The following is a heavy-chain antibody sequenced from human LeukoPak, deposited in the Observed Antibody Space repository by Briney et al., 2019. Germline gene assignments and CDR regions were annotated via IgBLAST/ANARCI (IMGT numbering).Heavy chain of an antibody. CDR2: ISGSGANT. Sequence: GGSLRLSCAASGFTFSTYAVSWVRQAPGKGLEWVSTISGSGANTYYADSVRGRFTISRDNSKNTLYLHMNSLRDVNTALYYIAKESAGYTNPYYFDYWGQGTLVTVSS. CDR3: AKESAGYTNPYYFDY. CDR1: GFTFSTYA. D-gene: IGHD3-16*02. V-gene: IGHV3-23*01. J-gene: IGHJ4*02.